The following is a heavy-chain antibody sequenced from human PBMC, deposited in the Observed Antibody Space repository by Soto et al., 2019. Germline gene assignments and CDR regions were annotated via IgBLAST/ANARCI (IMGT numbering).Heavy chain of an antibody. CDR3: ARVVGATQMDFDY. J-gene: IGHJ4*02. CDR1: GFTFSSYW. CDR2: IKQDGSEK. V-gene: IGHV3-7*01. D-gene: IGHD1-26*01. Sequence: GGSLRLSCAASGFTFSSYWMTWVRQAPGKGLEWVANIKQDGSEKYYVDSVRGRFTMSRDNAKNSLYLQMNSLRAEDTAVYYCARVVGATQMDFDYWGQGTLVTVS.